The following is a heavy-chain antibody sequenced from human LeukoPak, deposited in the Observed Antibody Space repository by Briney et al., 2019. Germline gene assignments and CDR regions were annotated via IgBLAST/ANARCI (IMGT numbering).Heavy chain of an antibody. Sequence: PSETLSLTCTVSDGSISSNSYYWVWIREPPGKWLEWIANIYYSGNTNYNPSLKSRVSISVDTSKNQFSLKLSSVTAADTAVYYCARAWPGIAVAGHHTLDYWGQGTLVTVSS. CDR1: DGSISSNSYY. D-gene: IGHD6-19*01. CDR2: IYYSGNT. CDR3: ARAWPGIAVAGHHTLDY. V-gene: IGHV4-39*07. J-gene: IGHJ4*02.